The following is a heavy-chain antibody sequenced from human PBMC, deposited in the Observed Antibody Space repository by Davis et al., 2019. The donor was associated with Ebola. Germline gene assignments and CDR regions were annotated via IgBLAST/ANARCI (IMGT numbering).Heavy chain of an antibody. J-gene: IGHJ5*02. CDR1: GGSISGYY. CDR2: IYYSGST. D-gene: IGHD3-10*01. Sequence: PSETLSLTCTVSGGSISGYYWSWIRQPPGKGLEWIGYIYYSGSTNYNPSLKSRVTISVDRSKNQFSLKLSSVTAADTAVYYCARDRLWFGEFGFDPWGQGTLVTVSS. V-gene: IGHV4-59*12. CDR3: ARDRLWFGEFGFDP.